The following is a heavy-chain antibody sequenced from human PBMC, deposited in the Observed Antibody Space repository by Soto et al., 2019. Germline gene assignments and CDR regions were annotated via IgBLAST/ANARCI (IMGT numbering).Heavy chain of an antibody. CDR1: GGTFSSYA. CDR3: AQERFPYQLSQRWFDP. J-gene: IGHJ5*02. Sequence: QVQLVQSGAEVKKPGSSVKVSCKASGGTFSSYAISWVRQAPGQGLEWMGGIIPIFGTANYAQKFQGRVTMTADESTSTAYMELSSLRSEDTAVYYCAQERFPYQLSQRWFDPWGQGTLVTVSS. D-gene: IGHD2-2*01. CDR2: IIPIFGTA. V-gene: IGHV1-69*01.